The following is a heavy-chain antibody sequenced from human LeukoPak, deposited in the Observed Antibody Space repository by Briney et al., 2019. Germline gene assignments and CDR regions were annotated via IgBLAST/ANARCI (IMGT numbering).Heavy chain of an antibody. CDR3: ARGRRAAAGPNDY. Sequence: SETLSLTCAVYGGSFSGYYWSWIRQPPGKGLEWIGEINHNGSTNYNPSLKSRVTISVDTSKNQFSLKLSSVTAADTAVYYCARGRRAAAGPNDYWGQGTLVTVSS. D-gene: IGHD6-13*01. CDR2: INHNGST. V-gene: IGHV4-34*01. CDR1: GGSFSGYY. J-gene: IGHJ4*02.